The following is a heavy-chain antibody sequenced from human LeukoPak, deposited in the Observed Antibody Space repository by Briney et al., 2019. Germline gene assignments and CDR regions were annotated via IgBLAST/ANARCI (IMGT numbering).Heavy chain of an antibody. CDR2: ISPISGGT. CDR1: GYTFTDSY. D-gene: IGHD3-16*01. Sequence: ASVKVSCKASGYTFTDSYLHWVRQAPGQGLEWLAWISPISGGTKYAQKFQGRVTLTRDTSISTAYMELSRLRSDDTAMYFCARRSKSGGRTFYVDYWGQGTLVTVSS. V-gene: IGHV1-2*02. CDR3: ARRSKSGGRTFYVDY. J-gene: IGHJ4*02.